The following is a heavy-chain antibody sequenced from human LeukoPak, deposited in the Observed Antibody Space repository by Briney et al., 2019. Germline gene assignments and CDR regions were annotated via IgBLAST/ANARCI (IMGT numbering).Heavy chain of an antibody. V-gene: IGHV3-30*03. CDR1: GFTFSSYG. CDR3: VRARYSADSYYFDY. D-gene: IGHD5-18*01. Sequence: GGSLRLSCAASGFTFSSYGMHWVRQAPGKGLVWVAVISYDGSNKYYADSVKGRFTISRDKAKNSLYLQMNSLRAEDTAVYYCVRARYSADSYYFDYWGQGTLVTVSS. CDR2: ISYDGSNK. J-gene: IGHJ4*02.